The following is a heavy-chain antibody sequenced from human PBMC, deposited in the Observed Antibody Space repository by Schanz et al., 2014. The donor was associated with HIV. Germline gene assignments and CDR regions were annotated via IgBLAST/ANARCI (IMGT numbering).Heavy chain of an antibody. V-gene: IGHV3-30-3*01. CDR3: ARDLLGGSDGYYYYYGMDV. CDR1: GFTFSSYA. J-gene: IGHJ6*02. CDR2: ISYDGSSK. D-gene: IGHD1-26*01. Sequence: QVQLVESGGGVVQPGRSLRLSCAASGFTFSSYAMHWVRQAPGKGLEWVAVISYDGSSKNYADSVKGRFTISRDNAKNSLHLQMNSLRAEDTAVYYCARDLLGGSDGYYYYYGMDVWGQGTTVTVSS.